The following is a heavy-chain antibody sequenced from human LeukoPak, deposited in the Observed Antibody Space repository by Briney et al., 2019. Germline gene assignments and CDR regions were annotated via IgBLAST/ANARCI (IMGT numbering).Heavy chain of an antibody. CDR1: GFTFSNAW. CDR3: TTDPGSYCGGDCPPIDY. D-gene: IGHD2-21*02. V-gene: IGHV3-15*01. J-gene: IGHJ4*02. Sequence: PGGSLRLSCAASGFTFSNAWMSWVRQAPGKGLEWVARIKSKTDGGTTDYAAPVKGRFTISRDDSKNTLYLQMNSLKTEDTAVYYCTTDPGSYCGGDCPPIDYWGQGTLVTVSS. CDR2: IKSKTDGGTT.